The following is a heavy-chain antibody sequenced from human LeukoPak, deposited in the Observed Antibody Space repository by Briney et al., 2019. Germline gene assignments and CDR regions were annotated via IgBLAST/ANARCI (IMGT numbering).Heavy chain of an antibody. CDR1: GGTFSSYA. J-gene: IGHJ4*02. CDR2: IIPIFGTA. V-gene: IGHV1-69*13. Sequence: ASVKVSCKASGGTFSSYAISWVRQAPGQGLEWMGGIIPIFGTANYAQKFQGRVTITADESTSTAYMELSSLRSEDTAVYYCARDSRPSHSSGWYGHFDYWGQGTLVTGSS. CDR3: ARDSRPSHSSGWYGHFDY. D-gene: IGHD6-19*01.